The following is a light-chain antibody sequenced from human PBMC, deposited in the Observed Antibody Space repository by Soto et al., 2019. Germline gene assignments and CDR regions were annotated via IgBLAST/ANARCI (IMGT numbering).Light chain of an antibody. V-gene: IGKV3-15*01. CDR2: YTS. J-gene: IGKJ1*01. CDR1: QSVSSD. CDR3: QQYGSLSWT. Sequence: EILMTQSPSTLAVSPGESATLSCRASQSVSSDLAWYQQKPGQAPRLLIYYTSTRATGFPARFSGGGSGTEFTLTISSLQSEDSEFYYCQQYGSLSWTFGQGTKVDIK.